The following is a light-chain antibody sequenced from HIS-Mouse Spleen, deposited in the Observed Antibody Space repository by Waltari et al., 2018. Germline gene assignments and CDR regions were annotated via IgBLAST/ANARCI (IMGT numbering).Light chain of an antibody. CDR2: EVS. CDR1: SSDVGSYNL. V-gene: IGLV2-14*02. CDR3: SSYTSSSTPYV. Sequence: QSALTQPASVSGSPGQSITISCPGTSSDVGSYNLVSGYQQHPGKAPKLMIYEVSNRPSGVSNRFSGSKSGNTASLTISGLQAEDEADYYCSSYTSSSTPYVFGTGTKVTVL. J-gene: IGLJ1*01.